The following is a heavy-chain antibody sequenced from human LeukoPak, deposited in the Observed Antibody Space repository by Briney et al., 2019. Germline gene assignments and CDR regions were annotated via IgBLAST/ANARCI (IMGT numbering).Heavy chain of an antibody. V-gene: IGHV3-21*01. CDR3: ARDGATIVGATPHLISLDAFDI. CDR2: ISSSSSYI. D-gene: IGHD1-26*01. CDR1: GFTFSSYS. Sequence: GGSLRLSCAASGFTFSSYSMNWVRQAPGKGLEWVSSISSSSSYIYYADSVKGRFTVSRDNAKNSLYLQMNSLRAEDTAVYYCARDGATIVGATPHLISLDAFDIWGQGTMVTVSS. J-gene: IGHJ3*02.